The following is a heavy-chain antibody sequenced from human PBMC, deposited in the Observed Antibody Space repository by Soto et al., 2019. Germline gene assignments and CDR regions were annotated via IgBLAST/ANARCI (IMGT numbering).Heavy chain of an antibody. Sequence: GESLKISCEGSGYRFSSHWIAWVRQMPGKGLEWMGIIHPGDSEIKYSPSFRGQVTISADKSTSTAYLQWSSSLKASDTAMYYCASAVDGAPVFYYWGHGTAVSVSS. CDR3: ASAVDGAPVFYY. J-gene: IGHJ4*01. CDR2: IHPGDSEI. CDR1: GYRFSSHW. D-gene: IGHD5-12*01. V-gene: IGHV5-51*01.